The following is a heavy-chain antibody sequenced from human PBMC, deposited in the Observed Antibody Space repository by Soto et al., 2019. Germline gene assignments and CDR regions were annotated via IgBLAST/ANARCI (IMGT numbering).Heavy chain of an antibody. CDR2: INHSGST. D-gene: IGHD3-3*01. CDR1: GGSFSGYY. V-gene: IGHV4-34*01. J-gene: IGHJ6*02. Sequence: SETLSLTCAVYGGSFSGYYWSWIRQPPGKGLEWIGEINHSGSTNYNPSLMSRVTISVDTSKYQFSLKMSSVTAADTAVYYCARRWSSFYGMDVWGQGTTVTVSS. CDR3: ARRWSSFYGMDV.